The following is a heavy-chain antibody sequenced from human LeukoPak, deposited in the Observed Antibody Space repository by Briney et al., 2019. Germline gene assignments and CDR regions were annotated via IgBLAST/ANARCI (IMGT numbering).Heavy chain of an antibody. CDR1: GFTVSSNY. CDR3: ARVGPLYYHYGMDV. V-gene: IGHV3-53*04. J-gene: IGHJ6*02. CDR2: IYSGGST. Sequence: PGGSLRLSCAASGFTVSSNYMSWVRQAPGKGLEWVSVIYSGGSTYYADSVKGRFAISRHNSKNTLYLQMNSLRAEDTAVYHCARVGPLYYHYGMDVWGQGTTVTVSS. D-gene: IGHD3-10*01.